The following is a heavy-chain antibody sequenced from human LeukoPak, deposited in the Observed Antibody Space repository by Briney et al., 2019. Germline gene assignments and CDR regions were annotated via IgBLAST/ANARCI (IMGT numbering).Heavy chain of an antibody. CDR3: ARDNPDYSPWDYYYYGMDV. CDR1: GGTFSSYA. CDR2: IIPIFGIA. Sequence: SVKVSCKASGGTFSSYAISWVRQAPGQGLEWMGRIIPIFGIANYAQKFQGRVTITADKSTSTAYMELGSLRSEDTAVYYCARDNPDYSPWDYYYYGMDVWGQGTTVTVSS. D-gene: IGHD2-15*01. V-gene: IGHV1-69*04. J-gene: IGHJ6*02.